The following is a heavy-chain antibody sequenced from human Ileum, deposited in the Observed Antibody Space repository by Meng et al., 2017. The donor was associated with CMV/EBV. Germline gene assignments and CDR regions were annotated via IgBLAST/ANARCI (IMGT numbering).Heavy chain of an antibody. Sequence: GESLKISCAASGFTFSSYAMSWVRQAPGKGLEWVSVIYSGGSSTYYADSVKGRFTISRDNSKNTLYLQMNSLRAEDTAVYYCAKDATSYYDFWSGCMDVWGQGNTV. J-gene: IGHJ6*01. CDR2: IYSGGSST. V-gene: IGHV3-23*03. CDR1: GFTFSSYA. CDR3: AKDATSYYDFWSGCMDV. D-gene: IGHD3-3*01.